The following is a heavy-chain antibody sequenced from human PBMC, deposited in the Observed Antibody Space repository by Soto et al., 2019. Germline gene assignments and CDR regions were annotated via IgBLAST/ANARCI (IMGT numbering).Heavy chain of an antibody. CDR2: LGGSGGNT. CDR3: ARVASDYINSADH. Sequence: EVQLLESGGGLVQPGGSLRLSCAASGFIFNAYAMTWFRQAPGKGLEWVSALGGSGGNTYYAASVKGRITISRDNSKDTVELEMKRLSVVDTAVYFCARVASDYINSADHWGQGILVTVSS. D-gene: IGHD4-4*01. CDR1: GFIFNAYA. J-gene: IGHJ4*02. V-gene: IGHV3-23*01.